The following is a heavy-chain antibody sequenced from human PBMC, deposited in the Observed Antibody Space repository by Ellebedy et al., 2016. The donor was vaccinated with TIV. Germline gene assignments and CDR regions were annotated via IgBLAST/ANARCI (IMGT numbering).Heavy chain of an antibody. V-gene: IGHV1-46*01. Sequence: ASVKVSXKASRYTFTSYYMHWVRQAPGQGLEWMGIINPSGGSTIYAQKFQGRVTMTRNTSISTAYMELSSLRSEDTAVYYCARGYCSSTSCYTEYFQHWGQGTLVTVSS. CDR2: INPSGGST. D-gene: IGHD2-2*02. CDR3: ARGYCSSTSCYTEYFQH. CDR1: RYTFTSYY. J-gene: IGHJ1*01.